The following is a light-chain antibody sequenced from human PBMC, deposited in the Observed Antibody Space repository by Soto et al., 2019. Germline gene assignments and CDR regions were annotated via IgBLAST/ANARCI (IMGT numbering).Light chain of an antibody. CDR2: EGT. Sequence: QSALTQPASVSGSPGQSITISCSGTSSDFGGYNVVSWYQQHPGKAPKLIIYEGTKRPSGVSNRFSGSKSGNAASLTISGLQTKDEADYYCCSYADTSTFWVVFGGGTKVTVL. J-gene: IGLJ3*02. CDR1: SSDFGGYNV. V-gene: IGLV2-23*03. CDR3: CSYADTSTFWVV.